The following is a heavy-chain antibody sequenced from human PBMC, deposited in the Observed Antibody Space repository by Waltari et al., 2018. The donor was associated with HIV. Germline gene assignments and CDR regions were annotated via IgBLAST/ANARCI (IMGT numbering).Heavy chain of an antibody. CDR3: ARGESRQDY. CDR2: ISSSISTI. CDR1: GLTFCRYS. Sequence: EVQLEESGGGLVQPGGSLRLSCAASGLTFCRYSMNWVRQAPGKGLEWVSYISSSISTIYYADSVKGRFTISRDNAKNSLYLQMNSLRAEDTAVYYCARGESRQDYWGQGTLVTVSS. J-gene: IGHJ4*02. V-gene: IGHV3-48*01.